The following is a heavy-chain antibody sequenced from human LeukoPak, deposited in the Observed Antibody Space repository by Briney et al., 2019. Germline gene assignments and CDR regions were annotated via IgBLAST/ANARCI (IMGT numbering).Heavy chain of an antibody. D-gene: IGHD3-22*01. CDR1: GFTFSSYS. CDR2: ISSSSSYI. CDR3: ARETDDSSGGIYYYYGMDV. Sequence: GGSLRLSCAASGFTFSSYSMNWVRQAPGKGLEWVSSISSSSSYIYYADSVKGRFTISRDNAKNSLYLQMNSLRAEDTAVYYCARETDDSSGGIYYYYGMDVWGQGTTVTVSS. J-gene: IGHJ6*02. V-gene: IGHV3-21*01.